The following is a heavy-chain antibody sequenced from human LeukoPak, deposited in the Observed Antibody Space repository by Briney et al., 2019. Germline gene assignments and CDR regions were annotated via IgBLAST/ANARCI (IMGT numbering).Heavy chain of an antibody. CDR2: ITGSDDKT. CDR1: GFTFSGSA. CDR3: AKGPQLYSGYHPDY. J-gene: IGHJ4*02. D-gene: IGHD5-12*01. Sequence: QSGGTLRLSCAASGFTFSGSAMTWVRQAPGKGLQCVSTITGSDDKTYYADSVKGRFTISRDFSKNMVHLHMNSLRVEDTAIYYCAKGPQLYSGYHPDYWGQGTLVTVSS. V-gene: IGHV3-23*01.